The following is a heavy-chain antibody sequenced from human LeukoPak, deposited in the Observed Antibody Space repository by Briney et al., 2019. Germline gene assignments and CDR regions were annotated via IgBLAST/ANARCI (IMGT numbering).Heavy chain of an antibody. CDR1: GGSISSYY. CDR3: ARTEYYGNRDFDY. V-gene: IGHV4-59*01. J-gene: IGHJ4*02. Sequence: SETLSLTCTVSGGSISSYYWSWIRQPPGKGLEWSGYIYYSGSTNYNPSLKRRVTVSVDTSKNQFSLKLSSVTAADTAVYYCARTEYYGNRDFDYWGQGTLVTVSS. D-gene: IGHD3-10*01. CDR2: IYYSGST.